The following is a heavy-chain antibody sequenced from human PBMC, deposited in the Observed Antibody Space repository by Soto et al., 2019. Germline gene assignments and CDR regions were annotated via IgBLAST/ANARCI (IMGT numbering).Heavy chain of an antibody. D-gene: IGHD5-18*01. CDR3: VKRDTKGWYDFDS. CDR2: ISGSGDHT. CDR1: GFTFMNYA. Sequence: GGSLRLSCAASGFTFMNYAMSWFLQALWKGLEWVSSISGSGDHTYDADSVKGRFTISRDNSKSTLYLQMNSLSAEDTAIYYCVKRDTKGWYDFDSWGTGDLVTVYS. V-gene: IGHV3-23*01. J-gene: IGHJ4*02.